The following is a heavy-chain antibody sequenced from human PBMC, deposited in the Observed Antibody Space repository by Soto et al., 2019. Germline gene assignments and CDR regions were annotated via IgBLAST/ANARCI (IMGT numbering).Heavy chain of an antibody. CDR1: GGSISSGGYY. D-gene: IGHD6-13*01. J-gene: IGHJ4*02. V-gene: IGHV4-31*03. Sequence: QVQLQESGPGLVKPSQTLSLTCTVSGGSISSGGYYWSWIRQHPGKGLEWIGYIYYSGGTYYNPSLRSRVTISVDTSKNQFSLKLSSVTAADTAVYYCARAPIAAAGTIDYWGQGTLVTVSS. CDR2: IYYSGGT. CDR3: ARAPIAAAGTIDY.